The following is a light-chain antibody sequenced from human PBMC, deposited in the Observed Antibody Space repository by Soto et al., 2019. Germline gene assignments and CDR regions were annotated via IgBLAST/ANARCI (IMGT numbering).Light chain of an antibody. CDR3: CSYTTSNTRQIV. CDR1: SSDVGGYNY. J-gene: IGLJ1*01. Sequence: QSVPKQPAPVSGSTGQSIPNYYNGTSSDVGGYNYVSWYQQQPGKAPKFMIYDVTNRPSGVSNRFSGSKSGNTASLTISGLQAEDEADYYCCSYTTSNTRQIVFGTGTKVTVL. CDR2: DVT. V-gene: IGLV2-14*01.